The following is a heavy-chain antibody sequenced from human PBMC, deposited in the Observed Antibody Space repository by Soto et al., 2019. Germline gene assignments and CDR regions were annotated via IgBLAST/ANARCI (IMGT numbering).Heavy chain of an antibody. CDR1: GGSISSSSYY. J-gene: IGHJ4*02. CDR2: IYYSGST. Sequence: SETLSLTCTVSGGSISSSSYYWGWIRQPPGKGLEWIGSIYYSGSTYYNPSLKSRVSISVDTSKNQFSLKLSSVTAADTAVYYCAREYSSSSGQIDYWGQGTLVTVSS. D-gene: IGHD6-6*01. V-gene: IGHV4-39*02. CDR3: AREYSSSSGQIDY.